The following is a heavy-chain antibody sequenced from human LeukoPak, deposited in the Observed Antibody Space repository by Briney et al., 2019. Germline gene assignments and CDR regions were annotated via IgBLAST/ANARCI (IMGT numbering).Heavy chain of an antibody. D-gene: IGHD3-10*01. Sequence: GGSLRLSCAASGFTVSSNYMSWVRQAPGKGLEWVSVIYSGGSTYYADSVKGRFTISRDNAKNSLYLQMNSLRAEDTAVYYCASSLDRYYGSGVRDYWGQGTLVTVSS. CDR2: IYSGGST. CDR3: ASSLDRYYGSGVRDY. CDR1: GFTVSSNY. J-gene: IGHJ4*02. V-gene: IGHV3-53*01.